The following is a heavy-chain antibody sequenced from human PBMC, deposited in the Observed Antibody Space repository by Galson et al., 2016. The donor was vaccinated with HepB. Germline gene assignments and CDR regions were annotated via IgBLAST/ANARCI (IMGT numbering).Heavy chain of an antibody. CDR3: AREPVRLDDLLTGPPKNPDY. V-gene: IGHV3-30*03. D-gene: IGHD3-9*01. Sequence: SLRLSCAASGLTFRSHGMHWVRQAPGKGLEWVAVISYDASNRIYIDSVKGRFPISRDNSRNILELQMNSLRADDTAVYYCAREPVRLDDLLTGPPKNPDYWGQGTLVTVSS. CDR1: GLTFRSHG. J-gene: IGHJ4*02. CDR2: ISYDASNR.